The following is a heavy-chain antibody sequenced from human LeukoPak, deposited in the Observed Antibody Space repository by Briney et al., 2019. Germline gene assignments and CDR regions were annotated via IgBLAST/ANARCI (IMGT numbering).Heavy chain of an antibody. CDR3: GRAMVRGIDY. CDR1: GGSFSGYY. CDR2: MKHSGST. J-gene: IGHJ4*02. D-gene: IGHD3-10*01. V-gene: IGHV4-34*01. Sequence: SETLSLTCAVYGGSFSGYYWSWIRQPPGKGLEGIGEMKHSGSTNYNPSLKRRVTISLDTSKNQLSLKLSSVTAADTAVYYCGRAMVRGIDYWGQGTLVTVSS.